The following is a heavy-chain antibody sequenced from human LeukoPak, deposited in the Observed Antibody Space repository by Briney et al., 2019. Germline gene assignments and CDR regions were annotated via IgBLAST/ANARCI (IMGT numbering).Heavy chain of an antibody. J-gene: IGHJ4*02. Sequence: GGSLRLSCVASGFTFTTYGMHWVRQAPGKGLEWVAVIWYDGSNEYYADSVKGRFTISRDNSKNTLYLQMNSLRAEDTAVYYCARWVYDSSGYYFDYWGQGTLVTVSS. CDR1: GFTFTTYG. CDR3: ARWVYDSSGYYFDY. V-gene: IGHV3-33*01. CDR2: IWYDGSNE. D-gene: IGHD3-22*01.